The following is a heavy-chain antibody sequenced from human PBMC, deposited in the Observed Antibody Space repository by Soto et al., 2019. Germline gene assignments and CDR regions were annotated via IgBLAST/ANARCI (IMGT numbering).Heavy chain of an antibody. Sequence: QVQLVQSGAEVKKPGSSVNVSCKASGGTFSSYAISWVRQAPGQGLEWMGGIIPIFGTANYAQKFQGRVTITEDESTSTAYMELSSLRYEDTTVYYCARADYSNYNYYYYGMDVWGQGTTFTVSS. CDR3: ARADYSNYNYYYYGMDV. CDR2: IIPIFGTA. J-gene: IGHJ6*02. CDR1: GGTFSSYA. V-gene: IGHV1-69*12. D-gene: IGHD4-4*01.